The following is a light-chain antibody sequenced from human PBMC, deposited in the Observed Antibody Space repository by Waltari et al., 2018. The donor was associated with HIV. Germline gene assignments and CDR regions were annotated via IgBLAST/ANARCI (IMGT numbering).Light chain of an antibody. CDR2: AAS. CDR1: QNISSY. CDR3: QQNYSILWT. V-gene: IGKV1-39*01. J-gene: IGKJ1*01. Sequence: DIQMTQSPSSLSALVGDRVTITCRASQNISSYLNWYQQKPGKAPKLLIYAASSLQSGVPSRFSGSGSGTDFTLTISSLQPEDFASYYCQQNYSILWTFGQGTQVEIK.